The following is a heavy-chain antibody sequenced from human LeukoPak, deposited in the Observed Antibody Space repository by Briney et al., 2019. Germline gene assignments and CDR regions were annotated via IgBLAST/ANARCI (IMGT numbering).Heavy chain of an antibody. CDR3: ARGQLSSSSFDY. V-gene: IGHV1-46*01. CDR2: INPSGGST. CDR1: GYTFTIYF. D-gene: IGHD6-13*01. J-gene: IGHJ4*02. Sequence: ASVKVSFKASGYTFTIYFMHWMRQAPGQGLEWMGIINPSGGSTTYAQRFQGRVTLTRDTSTSTVYMELSSLRSEDTAVYYCARGQLSSSSFDYWGQGTLVTVSS.